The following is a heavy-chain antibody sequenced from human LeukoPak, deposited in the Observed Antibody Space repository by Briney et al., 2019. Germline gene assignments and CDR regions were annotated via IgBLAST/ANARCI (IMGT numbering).Heavy chain of an antibody. CDR2: IYYSGST. CDR3: AREVKVAATSWAARKDYYYYYMDV. D-gene: IGHD2-15*01. CDR1: GGSISSYY. Sequence: PSETLSLTCTVSGGSISSYYWSWIRQPPGKGLEWIGYIYYSGSTNYNPSLKSRVTISVDTSKNQFSLKLSSVTAADTAVYYCAREVKVAATSWAARKDYYYYYMDVWGKGTTVTVSS. J-gene: IGHJ6*03. V-gene: IGHV4-59*01.